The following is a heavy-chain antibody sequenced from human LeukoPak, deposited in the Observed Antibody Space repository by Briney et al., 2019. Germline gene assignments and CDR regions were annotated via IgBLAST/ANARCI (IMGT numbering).Heavy chain of an antibody. V-gene: IGHV3-53*01. CDR2: IYGGGST. CDR3: ASWPVGWYGEDS. CDR1: GLSVSSNF. J-gene: IGHJ4*02. Sequence: GGSLRLSCAATGLSVSSNFMSWVRQAPGKRLEWVSVIYGGGSTYYADSVKGRFTISRDTSKNTLYLQMNSLRVEDTAVYYCASWPVGWYGEDSWGQGTLVTVSS. D-gene: IGHD6-19*01.